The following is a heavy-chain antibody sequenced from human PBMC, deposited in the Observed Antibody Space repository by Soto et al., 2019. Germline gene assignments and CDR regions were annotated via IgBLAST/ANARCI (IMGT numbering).Heavy chain of an antibody. J-gene: IGHJ4*02. CDR1: GGSISGGYYY. Sequence: AETLSRGCAVSGGSISGGYYYWGWLRRSAGRGREWIGSVFYTGFTSYNPSLASRVSVSADTSKNQFSLKASGAAAADAPVHYCDTSQKGYNCKYFDHWCQRALVTVS. D-gene: IGHD1-20*01. CDR3: DTSQKGYNCKYFDH. V-gene: IGHV4-39*01. CDR2: VFYTGFT.